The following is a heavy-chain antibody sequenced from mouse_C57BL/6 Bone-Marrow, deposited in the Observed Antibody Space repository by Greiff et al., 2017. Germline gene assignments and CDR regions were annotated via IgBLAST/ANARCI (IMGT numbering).Heavy chain of an antibody. D-gene: IGHD2-4*01. CDR3: ARSYDYDDYTMDY. CDR2: MHPNGGSP. Sequence: VQLQQPGAELVKPGASVKLSCKASGYTFTNYWMHWVKQRPGQGLEWIGMMHPNGGSPDYNEKFKSEATLSVDKYSRTAYMELSSLKSEDSAVYYCARSYDYDDYTMDYWGQGTSVTVSS. J-gene: IGHJ4*01. CDR1: GYTFTNYW. V-gene: IGHV1-64*01.